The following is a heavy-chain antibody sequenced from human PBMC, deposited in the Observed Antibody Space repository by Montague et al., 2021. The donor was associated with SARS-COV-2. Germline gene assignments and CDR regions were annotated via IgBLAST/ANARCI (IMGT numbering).Heavy chain of an antibody. CDR2: THYRNKRYY. V-gene: IGHV6-1*01. CDR3: ARDSRYSLSWSFDY. D-gene: IGHD6-13*01. CDR1: GDSVFGIRRS. J-gene: IGHJ4*02. Sequence: CAISGDSVFGIRRSSYWLRQELPSGLERVGRTHYRNKRYYDYAVSVKSRMTISSDTSKNQFSLQPSSVTPEDRAVYYCARDSRYSLSWSFDYWGQGTLVTVSS.